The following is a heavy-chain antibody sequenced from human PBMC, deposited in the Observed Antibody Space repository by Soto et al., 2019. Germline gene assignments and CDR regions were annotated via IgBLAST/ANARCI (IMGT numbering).Heavy chain of an antibody. CDR1: GYTFTSYG. J-gene: IGHJ4*02. D-gene: IGHD5-12*01. V-gene: IGHV1-18*01. Sequence: QVQLVQSGAEVKKPGASVKVSCKASGYTFTSYGISWVRQAPGQGLEWMGWISAYNGNTNYAQKLQGRVTMTTVTSTSTAYMELRSLRSDDTAVYYCARDCRTGTTSRSGYDGYWGQGTLVTVSS. CDR2: ISAYNGNT. CDR3: ARDCRTGTTSRSGYDGY.